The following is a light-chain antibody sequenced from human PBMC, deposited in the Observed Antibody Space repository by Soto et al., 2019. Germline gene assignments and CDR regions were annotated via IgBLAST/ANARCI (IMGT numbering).Light chain of an antibody. J-gene: IGKJ4*01. V-gene: IGKV1D-16*01. CDR3: QQYDNYPLT. CDR1: HIIDRW. Sequence: DIQMTQSPSSLSASLGDRVTITCRASHIIDRWLTWYQQKPGKAPKVLIYRISSLRSGVPSRFSGNGSGTDFSLTISSLQPDDFATYYCQQYDNYPLTFGGGTKVDI. CDR2: RIS.